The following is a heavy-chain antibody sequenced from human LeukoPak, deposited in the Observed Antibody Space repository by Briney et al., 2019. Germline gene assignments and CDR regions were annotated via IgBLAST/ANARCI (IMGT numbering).Heavy chain of an antibody. J-gene: IGHJ4*02. V-gene: IGHV1-69*13. D-gene: IGHD3-16*01. CDR2: IIPIFGTA. Sequence: VKVSCKASGGTFSSYAISWVRQAPGQGLEWMGGIIPIFGTANYAQKFQGRVTITADKSTSTAYMELSRLRSDDTAVYYCARVRYRLAETYIDYWGQGTLVTVSS. CDR3: ARVRYRLAETYIDY. CDR1: GGTFSSYA.